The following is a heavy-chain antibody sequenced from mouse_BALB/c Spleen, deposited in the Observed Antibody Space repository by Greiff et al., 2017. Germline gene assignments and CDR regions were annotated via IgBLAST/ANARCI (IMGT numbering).Heavy chain of an antibody. Sequence: EVHLVESGGGLVKPGGSLKLSCAASGFTFSSYAMSWVRQTPEKRLEWVASISSGGSTYYPDSVKGRFTISRDNARNILYLQMSSLRSEDTAMYYCARGEPQTRFAYWGQGTLVTVSA. D-gene: IGHD6-1*01. J-gene: IGHJ3*01. CDR1: GFTFSSYA. CDR2: ISSGGST. V-gene: IGHV5-6-5*01. CDR3: ARGEPQTRFAY.